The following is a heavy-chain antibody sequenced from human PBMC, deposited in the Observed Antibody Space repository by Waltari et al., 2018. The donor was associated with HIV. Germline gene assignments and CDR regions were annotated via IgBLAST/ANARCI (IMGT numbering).Heavy chain of an antibody. Sequence: QVRLEQWGAGLLKPSETLTLTCAVYVASFSGYYWSWIRQPPGKGLEWIGEINHSGSTNYNPSLKSRVSISIDTSKNQFSLRLTSVTAADTAVYYCARGLPKLQSGIPGYWGQGTLVTVSS. J-gene: IGHJ4*02. V-gene: IGHV4-34*01. D-gene: IGHD3-10*01. CDR2: INHSGST. CDR3: ARGLPKLQSGIPGY. CDR1: VASFSGYY.